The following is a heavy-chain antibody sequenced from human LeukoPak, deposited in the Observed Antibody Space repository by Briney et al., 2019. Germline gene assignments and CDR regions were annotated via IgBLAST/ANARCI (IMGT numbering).Heavy chain of an antibody. Sequence: GGSLRLPCAASGFTFDDYGMRWVRPAPGKGLEWVAGINWYGGSTGYADSVKGRFSIFSDNAKTSLYLQMNSLRAEDTAVYYCARDSSLVRGVIRGAFDYWRQGTLVTVSS. J-gene: IGHJ4*02. CDR1: GFTFDDYG. V-gene: IGHV3-20*04. D-gene: IGHD3-10*01. CDR2: INWYGGST. CDR3: ARDSSLVRGVIRGAFDY.